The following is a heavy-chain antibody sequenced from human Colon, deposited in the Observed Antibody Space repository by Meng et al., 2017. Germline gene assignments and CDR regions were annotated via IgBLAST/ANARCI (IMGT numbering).Heavy chain of an antibody. CDR2: IYHIGST. V-gene: IGHV4-4*02. Sequence: QVPLQEPGPGLLKPSGTLSPPCAVSGTSISRSNWWTWVRQAPGKGLEWIGEIYHIGSTNYNPSLKSRVTILVDESKNEFSLKLTSVTAADTAVYYCARENDSGNSYDHWGRETLVTVSS. CDR3: ARENDSGNSYDH. D-gene: IGHD3-10*01. J-gene: IGHJ4*02. CDR1: GTSISRSNW.